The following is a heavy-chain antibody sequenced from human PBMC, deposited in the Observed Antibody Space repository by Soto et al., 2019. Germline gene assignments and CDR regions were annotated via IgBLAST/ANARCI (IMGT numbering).Heavy chain of an antibody. D-gene: IGHD3-22*01. V-gene: IGHV1-2*04. Sequence: ASVKVSCTDSGYTFTGYYMHWVRQAPGQGLEWMGWINPNSGGTNYAQKFQGWATMTRDTSTSTVYMELSSLRSEDTAVYYCARVHDSSGYSFDYWGQGTLVTVSS. CDR3: ARVHDSSGYSFDY. CDR2: INPNSGGT. J-gene: IGHJ4*02. CDR1: GYTFTGYY.